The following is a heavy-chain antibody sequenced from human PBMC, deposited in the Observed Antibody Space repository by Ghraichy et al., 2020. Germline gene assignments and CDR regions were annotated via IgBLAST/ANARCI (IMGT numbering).Heavy chain of an antibody. V-gene: IGHV1-3*01. J-gene: IGHJ6*02. CDR1: GYTFTSYA. CDR3: ARVSSDIVVVPAAMGHYGMDV. Sequence: ASVKVSCKASGYTFTSYAMHWVRQAPGQRLEWMGWINAGNGNTKYSQKFQGRVTITRDTSASTAYMELSSLRSEDTAVYYCARVSSDIVVVPAAMGHYGMDVWGQGTTFTVSS. D-gene: IGHD2-2*01. CDR2: INAGNGNT.